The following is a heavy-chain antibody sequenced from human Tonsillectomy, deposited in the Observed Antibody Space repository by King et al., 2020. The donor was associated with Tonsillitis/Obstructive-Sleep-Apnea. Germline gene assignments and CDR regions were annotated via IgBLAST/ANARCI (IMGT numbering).Heavy chain of an antibody. CDR3: AHQSWYSSNWSDYYFDY. V-gene: IGHV2-5*02. CDR2: IYWDYDK. J-gene: IGHJ4*02. CDR1: GFSLSTSGVG. D-gene: IGHD6-13*01. Sequence: TLKESGPTLVKPTQTLTLTFTFSGFSLSTSGVGVGWIRQPPGKALDCLALIYWDYDKRYSPSLKRRLTITKDTSKNQVVLTMTNMDPVTTATFYYAHQSWYSSNWSDYYFDYWGQGTLVTVSS.